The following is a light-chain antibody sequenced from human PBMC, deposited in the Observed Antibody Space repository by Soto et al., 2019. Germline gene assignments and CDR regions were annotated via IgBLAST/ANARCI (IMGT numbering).Light chain of an antibody. CDR1: SSDVGGYNY. V-gene: IGLV2-11*01. Sequence: QSALTQPRSVSGSPGQSVTISCTGTSSDVGGYNYVSWYQQLPGKAPKLMIYDVTKRPSGVPDRFSGSKSGNTASLTIPGLQAEDEADYHCCSFSGTYHWVFGGGTKLTVL. CDR3: CSFSGTYHWV. CDR2: DVT. J-gene: IGLJ3*02.